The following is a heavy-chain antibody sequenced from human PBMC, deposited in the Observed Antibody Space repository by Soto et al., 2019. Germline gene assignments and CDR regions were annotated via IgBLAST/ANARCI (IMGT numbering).Heavy chain of an antibody. CDR3: WRGSYWALDN. CDR2: IYSGGAT. Sequence: PGVSLRLSCAASDLSVSSNYLSWVRQAPGKGLEWVPGIYSGGATYYADFVKGRFTFSRDNSTNTVYLRMNSLRVAVWAVYYCWRGSYWALDNLCQGTLVTVSS. D-gene: IGHD2-8*02. J-gene: IGHJ4*02. V-gene: IGHV3-53*01. CDR1: DLSVSSNY.